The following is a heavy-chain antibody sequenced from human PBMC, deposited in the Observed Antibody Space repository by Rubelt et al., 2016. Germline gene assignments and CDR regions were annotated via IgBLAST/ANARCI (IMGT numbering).Heavy chain of an antibody. Sequence: QLQLQESGPGLVKPSETLSLTCTVSGGSIGSSSYYWGWIRQPPGKGLEGIGRSYYSGSTYYNPSLKSRVTISVDTSKNQFSLKLSSVTAADTAVYYCARDRRIAVAGTPSWGQGTLATVSS. V-gene: IGHV4-39*07. J-gene: IGHJ4*02. CDR1: GGSIGSSSYY. CDR3: ARDRRIAVAGTPS. D-gene: IGHD6-19*01. CDR2: SYYSGST.